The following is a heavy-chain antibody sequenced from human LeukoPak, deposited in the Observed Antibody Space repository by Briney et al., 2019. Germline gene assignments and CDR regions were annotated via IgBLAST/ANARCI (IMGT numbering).Heavy chain of an antibody. CDR3: ARGGLYGSGYGYYMDV. V-gene: IGHV4-34*01. D-gene: IGHD3-10*01. CDR2: INHSGST. J-gene: IGHJ6*03. Sequence: SETLSLTCAVYGGSFSGYYWSWLRQPPGKGLEWIGEINHSGSTNYNPSLKSRVTISVDTSKNQFSLKLSSVTAADTAVYYCARGGLYGSGYGYYMDVWGKGTTVTVSS. CDR1: GGSFSGYY.